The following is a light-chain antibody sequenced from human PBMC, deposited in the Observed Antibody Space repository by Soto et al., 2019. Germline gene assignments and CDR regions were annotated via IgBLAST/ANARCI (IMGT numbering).Light chain of an antibody. V-gene: IGLV1-40*01. J-gene: IGLJ2*01. Sequence: QSVLTQPPSVSGAPGQRVTISCTGSSSNIGAGYDVHWYRQLPGRAPKLLIYGNSNRPSGVPDRFSGSKSGTSASLAITGLQAEDVADYYCQSYDNSLSALFGGGTKLTVL. CDR1: SSNIGAGYD. CDR3: QSYDNSLSAL. CDR2: GNS.